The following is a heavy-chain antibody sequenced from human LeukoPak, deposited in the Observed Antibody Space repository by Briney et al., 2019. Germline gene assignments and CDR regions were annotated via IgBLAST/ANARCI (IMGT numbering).Heavy chain of an antibody. CDR1: GLTVSGNF. CDR3: ARGWELQPPFDY. D-gene: IGHD1-26*01. V-gene: IGHV3-66*01. Sequence: GGSLRLSCAASGLTVSGNFMSWVRQAPGKGPEWVSVIYSGGSTYYADSVKGRFTISRDNSKNTLYLLMNSLRAEDTAVYYCARGWELQPPFDYWGQGTLVTVSS. CDR2: IYSGGST. J-gene: IGHJ4*02.